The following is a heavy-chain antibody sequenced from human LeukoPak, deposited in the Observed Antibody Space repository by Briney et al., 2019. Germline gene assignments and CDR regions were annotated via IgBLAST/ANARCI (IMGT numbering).Heavy chain of an antibody. Sequence: GGSLRLSCAASGLTFSNYVMSWVRHAPGRGLEWVSAISASGSRTYHADSAKGRFTTSRDNSKNTLYLQMNSLRAEDTAIYYCAKVCGANCYYPDYWGQGAQVTVSS. J-gene: IGHJ4*02. D-gene: IGHD2-21*02. V-gene: IGHV3-23*01. CDR3: AKVCGANCYYPDY. CDR2: ISASGSRT. CDR1: GLTFSNYV.